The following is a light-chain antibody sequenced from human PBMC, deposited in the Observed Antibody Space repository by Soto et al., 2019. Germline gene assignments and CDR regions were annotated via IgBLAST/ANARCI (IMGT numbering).Light chain of an antibody. V-gene: IGKV1-39*01. J-gene: IGKJ4*01. Sequence: DIQLTQSPSSLSASVGDRVTISCRASQHIYTYVNWYQLKPGKAPKLLIFASSTLQSGVPSRFSGSGSGADFSLTISSLQPEDFATYYCQQSYSNILSFGGGTRVEL. CDR3: QQSYSNILS. CDR2: ASS. CDR1: QHIYTY.